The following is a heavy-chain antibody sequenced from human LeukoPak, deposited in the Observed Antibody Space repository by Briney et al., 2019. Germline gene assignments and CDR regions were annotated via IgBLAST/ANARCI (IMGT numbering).Heavy chain of an antibody. Sequence: GGSLRLSCAASGFTFSNYAMSWVRQAPGEGLEWVSGISNSGSSTYYANSVKGRFTISRDNSMSTLFLQMNSLRVEDTALYYCTKISSRSVPHSYSDFWGQGNLGTVSS. CDR3: TKISSRSVPHSYSDF. CDR2: ISNSGSST. D-gene: IGHD3-16*02. J-gene: IGHJ4*03. V-gene: IGHV3-23*01. CDR1: GFTFSNYA.